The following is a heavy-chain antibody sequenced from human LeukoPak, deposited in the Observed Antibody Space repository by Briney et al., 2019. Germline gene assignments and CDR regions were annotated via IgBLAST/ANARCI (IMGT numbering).Heavy chain of an antibody. CDR2: ISWNSLTT. CDR1: GSPFDDYA. J-gene: IGHJ3*01. V-gene: IGHV3-9*01. CDR3: VKDTSLGLDAFQD. Sequence: GGSLRLSCAASGSPFDDYAMSWVRQAPGKGLEWVSGISWNSLTTGYADSVKGRFSISRDNAKSSLYLEMKSLRPEDTALYYCVKDTSLGLDAFQDWGQGTMIIVSS. D-gene: IGHD3-3*02.